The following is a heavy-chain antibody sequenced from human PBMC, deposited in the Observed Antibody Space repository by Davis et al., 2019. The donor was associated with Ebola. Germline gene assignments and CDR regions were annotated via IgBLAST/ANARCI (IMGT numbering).Heavy chain of an antibody. J-gene: IGHJ4*02. CDR2: VSDRGRS. CDR1: GGTIGSSSYS. V-gene: IGHV4-30-2*01. CDR3: ARDGRGSSYDY. Sequence: PSETLSLTCAVSGGTIGSSSYSWTWIRQAPGKGLEWIGYVSDRGRSYYNPSLGSRVTMSLDMSKNQFSLTLFSVSAADTAIYFCARDGRGSSYDYWGQGRLVTVSS. D-gene: IGHD1-26*01.